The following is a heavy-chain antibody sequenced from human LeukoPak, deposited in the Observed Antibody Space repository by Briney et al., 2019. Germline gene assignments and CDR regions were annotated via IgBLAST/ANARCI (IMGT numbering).Heavy chain of an antibody. V-gene: IGHV4-59*08. D-gene: IGHD3-22*01. CDR1: GGSISSYY. J-gene: IGHJ3*02. CDR2: IYYSGRT. CDR3: ASQSGYYSAFDI. Sequence: SETLSLTCTVSGGSISSYYWSWLRQPPGKGGEGVGYIYYSGRTNYNPSLKSRLTISVHPSNNQFSLNLRSVTAADTAVYYCASQSGYYSAFDIWGQGTMVTVSS.